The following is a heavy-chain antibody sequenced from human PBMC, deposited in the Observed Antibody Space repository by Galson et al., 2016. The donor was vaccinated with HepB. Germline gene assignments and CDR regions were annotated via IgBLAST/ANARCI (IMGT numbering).Heavy chain of an antibody. J-gene: IGHJ4*02. CDR1: GFTFSDYG. CDR3: AKDSGGVEWLYFDY. Sequence: SLRLSCAASGFTFSDYGMHWVRQAPGKGLEWVAIIWYDGSNKYYADSVKGRFTISRDNSKNTLYLQMNSLRAEDTAVYFRAKDSGGVEWLYFDYWGQGTLVTVSS. V-gene: IGHV3-33*03. CDR2: IWYDGSNK. D-gene: IGHD3-3*01.